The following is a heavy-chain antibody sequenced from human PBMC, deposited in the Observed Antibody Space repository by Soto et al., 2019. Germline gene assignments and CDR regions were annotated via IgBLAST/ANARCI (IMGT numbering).Heavy chain of an antibody. J-gene: IGHJ4*02. CDR3: ARGQLVVFCGGFHFPGYFFGY. D-gene: IGHD2-21*01. V-gene: IGHV3-21*01. CDR2: ISSSSSYI. Sequence: GGSLRLSCAASGFTFSSYSMNWVRQAPGKGLEWVSSISSSSSYIYYADSVKGRFTISRDNAKNSLYLQMNSLRAEDTAVYYCARGQLVVFCGGFHFPGYFFGYWARGSLVPGSS. CDR1: GFTFSSYS.